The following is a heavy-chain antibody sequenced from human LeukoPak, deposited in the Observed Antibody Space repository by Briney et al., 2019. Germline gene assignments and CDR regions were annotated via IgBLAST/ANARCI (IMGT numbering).Heavy chain of an antibody. CDR3: ARFFPLWFGELLSTEYFQH. V-gene: IGHV4-39*01. CDR1: GGSISSSSYY. D-gene: IGHD3-10*01. J-gene: IGHJ1*01. Sequence: SETLSLTCTVSGGSISSSSYYWGWIRQPPGKGLEWIGSIYYSGSTYYNPSLKSRVTISVDTSKNQFSLKLSSVTAADTAVYYCARFFPLWFGELLSTEYFQHWGQGTLVTVSS. CDR2: IYYSGST.